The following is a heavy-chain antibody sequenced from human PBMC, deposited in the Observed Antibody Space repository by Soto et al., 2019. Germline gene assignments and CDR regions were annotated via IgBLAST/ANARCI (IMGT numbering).Heavy chain of an antibody. CDR2: ISYDGSNK. V-gene: IGHV3-30-3*01. CDR3: ASGTFAAAEDY. CDR1: GFTFSNYA. Sequence: QVQLVESGGGVVQPGRSLRLSCAASGFTFSNYAVHWVRQAPGKGLEWVVLISYDGSNKYYADSVKGRFTISRDNSKNTVYLQMNSLRAEDTAVYYCASGTFAAAEDYWGQGTLVTVSS. D-gene: IGHD6-13*01. J-gene: IGHJ4*02.